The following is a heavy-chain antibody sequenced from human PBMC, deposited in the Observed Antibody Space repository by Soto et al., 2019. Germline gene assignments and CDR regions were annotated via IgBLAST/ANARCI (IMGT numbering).Heavy chain of an antibody. D-gene: IGHD2-15*01. CDR3: ARGYCSGGSCRPNDAFDI. V-gene: IGHV3-53*05. CDR2: IYSGGNT. CDR1: GFTVSNYY. Sequence: PGGSLRLSCAASGFTVSNYYMSWVRQAPGKGLEWISVIYSGGNTYYADSVKGRFTISRDDSKNTLYLQMGSLRAEDMAVYYCARGYCSGGSCRPNDAFDIWGQGTMVTVSS. J-gene: IGHJ3*02.